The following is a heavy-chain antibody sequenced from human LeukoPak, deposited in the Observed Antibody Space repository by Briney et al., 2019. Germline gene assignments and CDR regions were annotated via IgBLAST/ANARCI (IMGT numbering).Heavy chain of an antibody. D-gene: IGHD1-7*01. CDR2: IYSSGST. CDR1: GGSISSGGSY. CDR3: ARRATSGNYQMLHFDS. V-gene: IGHV4-31*03. Sequence: SETLSLTCTVSGGSISSGGSYWSWIRQHPGKGLEWIGYIYSSGSTYYNPSLKSRVTISVDTSKNPFSLRLSSVTAADTAIYYCARRATSGNYQMLHFDSWGQGILVTVSS. J-gene: IGHJ4*02.